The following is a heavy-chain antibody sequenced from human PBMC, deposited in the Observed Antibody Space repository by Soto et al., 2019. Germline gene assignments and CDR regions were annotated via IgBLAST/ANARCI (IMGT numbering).Heavy chain of an antibody. CDR2: IYTGGST. D-gene: IGHD3-10*01. V-gene: IGHV3-66*01. J-gene: IGHJ4*02. Sequence: GGSLRLSCAASGFTVSSNYMSWVRQAPGKGLEWVSVIYTGGSTYYADSVKGRFTISRDNSKNTLYLQMNSLRAEDTAVYYCARETRWFRETPFDYWGQGTLVTVAS. CDR1: GFTVSSNY. CDR3: ARETRWFRETPFDY.